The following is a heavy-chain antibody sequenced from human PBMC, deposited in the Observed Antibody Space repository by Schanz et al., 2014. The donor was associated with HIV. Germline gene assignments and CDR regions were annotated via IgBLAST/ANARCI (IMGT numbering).Heavy chain of an antibody. Sequence: EVQLLESGGGLVKPGFSLLLSCVVSGFPFDAYTMNWVRQAPGKGLEWVSSINSGGGDKLYANSMKGRFTISRDNAKNSLYLQMNSLRAEDTAVYYCVRETPSGVDYFDYWGQGSLVTVSS. D-gene: IGHD3-10*01. CDR1: GFPFDAYT. CDR2: INSGGGDK. V-gene: IGHV3-21*02. J-gene: IGHJ4*02. CDR3: VRETPSGVDYFDY.